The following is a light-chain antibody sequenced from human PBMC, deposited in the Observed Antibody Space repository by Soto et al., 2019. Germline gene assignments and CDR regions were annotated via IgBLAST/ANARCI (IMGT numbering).Light chain of an antibody. Sequence: DIQMTQSPSSLSASVGDRVTITCRASQGISNYLAWYQQKPGKAHKLLIYAASTLLSGVPSRFSGSGSGTDFTLTISSLQPEDVATYYCQRYNTGPPDTFGQGTKLEIK. J-gene: IGKJ2*01. CDR2: AAS. V-gene: IGKV1-27*01. CDR1: QGISNY. CDR3: QRYNTGPPDT.